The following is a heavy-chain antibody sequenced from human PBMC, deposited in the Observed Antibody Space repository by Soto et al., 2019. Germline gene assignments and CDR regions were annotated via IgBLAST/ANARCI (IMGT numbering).Heavy chain of an antibody. J-gene: IGHJ6*03. D-gene: IGHD2-2*01. CDR1: GFTFSSYA. CDR3: AKLEGAVPTIMDL. CDR2: ISGSGGST. V-gene: IGHV3-23*01. Sequence: PGGSLRLSCVASGFTFSSYAMIWVRQAPAKGLEWVSAISGSGGSTYYADSVKGRFTISRDNSKNTLYLQMNSLRAEDTAVYYCAKLEGAVPTIMDLWGKGTTVTVSS.